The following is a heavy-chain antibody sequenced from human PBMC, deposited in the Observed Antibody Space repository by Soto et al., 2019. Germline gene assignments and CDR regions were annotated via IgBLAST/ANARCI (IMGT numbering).Heavy chain of an antibody. J-gene: IGHJ5*02. Sequence: EVQLVESGGGLVQPGGSLRLSCAASGVSFSAFWMSWVRQIPGKGLEWVANINQDGSEKQYVDSVKGRFTISRDNAKNSLFLQMNSLRAEDSAVYYCARDRGWNIVVIPASFDPWGRGALVSVSS. V-gene: IGHV3-7*01. CDR3: ARDRGWNIVVIPASFDP. CDR1: GVSFSAFW. CDR2: INQDGSEK. D-gene: IGHD2-15*01.